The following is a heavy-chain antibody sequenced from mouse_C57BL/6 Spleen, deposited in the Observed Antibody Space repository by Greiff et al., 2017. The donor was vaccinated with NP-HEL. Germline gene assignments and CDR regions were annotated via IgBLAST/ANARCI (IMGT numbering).Heavy chain of an antibody. V-gene: IGHV1-26*01. CDR2: INPNNGGT. CDR1: GYTFTDYY. J-gene: IGHJ4*01. CDR3: ARGIYYDYDWAMDY. D-gene: IGHD2-4*01. Sequence: VQLQQSGPELVKPGASVKISCKASGYTFTDYYMNWVKQSHGKSLEWIGDINPNNGGTSYNQKFKGKATLTVDKSSSTAYMELRSLTSEDSAVYYCARGIYYDYDWAMDYWGQGTSVTVSS.